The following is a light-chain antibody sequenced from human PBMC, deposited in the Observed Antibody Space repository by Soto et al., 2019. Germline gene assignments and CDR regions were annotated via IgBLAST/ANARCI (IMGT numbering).Light chain of an antibody. V-gene: IGLV2-14*01. Sequence: QSALTQPASVSGSPGQSITVSCTGTSSDVGAYNFVSWYQQYPGKAPKVMIYEVNNRPSGVSNRFSGSKSGNTASLTISGLQAVDEADYYCSSFTRSSTYVFGSGTKLPS. J-gene: IGLJ1*01. CDR3: SSFTRSSTYV. CDR1: SSDVGAYNF. CDR2: EVN.